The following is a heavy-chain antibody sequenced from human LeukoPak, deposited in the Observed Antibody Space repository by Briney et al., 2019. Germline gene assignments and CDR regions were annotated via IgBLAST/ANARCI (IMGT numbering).Heavy chain of an antibody. D-gene: IGHD3-22*01. CDR2: IYYSGST. V-gene: IGHV4-59*01. CDR3: AREGMIATGREPAEI. J-gene: IGHJ3*02. Sequence: SETLSFTCSVSGGSISSSYWSWIRQPPGKGLEWIGQIYYSGSTNYNPSLKSRVTISVDTSKNQFSLKLSSVTAADTAVYYCAREGMIATGREPAEIWGQGTMVAVSS. CDR1: GGSISSSY.